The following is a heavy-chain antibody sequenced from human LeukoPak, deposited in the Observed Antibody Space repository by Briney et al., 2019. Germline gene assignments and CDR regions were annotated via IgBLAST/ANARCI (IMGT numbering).Heavy chain of an antibody. V-gene: IGHV3-23*01. CDR3: AKDVGKWESLHFFDY. CDR1: GFTFSTNA. D-gene: IGHD1-26*01. CDR2: ISGSGAST. Sequence: GGSLRLSCLTSGFTFSTNAMSWVRQAPGKGLEWISGISGSGASTYYADSVTGRFTISRDNSRNTLYLQMNSLRGDGTAVYYCAKDVGKWESLHFFDYWGQGTLVTVSS. J-gene: IGHJ4*02.